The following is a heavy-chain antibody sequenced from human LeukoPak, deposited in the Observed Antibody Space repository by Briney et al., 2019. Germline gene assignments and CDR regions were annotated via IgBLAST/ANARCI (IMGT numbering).Heavy chain of an antibody. D-gene: IGHD3-22*01. CDR3: ARDRDSSGYPYLDY. CDR2: INSDGSST. Sequence: GGSLRLSCAASGFTFSRYWMHWVRQAPGKGLVWVSRINSDGSSTSYADSVKGRFTISRDNAKNTLYLQMNSLRAEDTAVYYCARDRDSSGYPYLDYWGQGTLVTVSS. J-gene: IGHJ4*02. V-gene: IGHV3-74*01. CDR1: GFTFSRYW.